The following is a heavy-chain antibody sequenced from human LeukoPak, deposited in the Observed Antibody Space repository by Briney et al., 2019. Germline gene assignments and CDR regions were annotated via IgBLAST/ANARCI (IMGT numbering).Heavy chain of an antibody. J-gene: IGHJ3*02. CDR3: AKDIVATIYFVDAFDI. D-gene: IGHD5-12*01. Sequence: PGRSLRLSCAASRFFFSSYAMHWVRQAPGKGLEWVSAISGSGGSTYYADSVKGRFTISRDNSKNTLYLQMNSLRAEDTAVYYCAKDIVATIYFVDAFDIWGQGTMVTVSS. V-gene: IGHV3-23*01. CDR2: ISGSGGST. CDR1: RFFFSSYA.